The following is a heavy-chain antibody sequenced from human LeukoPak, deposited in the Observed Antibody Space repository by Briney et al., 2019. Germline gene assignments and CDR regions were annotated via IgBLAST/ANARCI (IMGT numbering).Heavy chain of an antibody. CDR2: INPNSGGT. J-gene: IGHJ3*02. V-gene: IGHV1-2*02. Sequence: PGASVKVSCKASGYTFTGYYMHWVRQAPGQGLEWMGWINPNSGGTNYAQKFQGRVTMTRDTSISTAYMELSRLRSDDTAVYYCAREVKITMIVVVLDAFDIWGQGTMVTVSS. D-gene: IGHD3-22*01. CDR1: GYTFTGYY. CDR3: AREVKITMIVVVLDAFDI.